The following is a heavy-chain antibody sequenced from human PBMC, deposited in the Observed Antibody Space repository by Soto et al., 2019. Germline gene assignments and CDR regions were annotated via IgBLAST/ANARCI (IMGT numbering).Heavy chain of an antibody. D-gene: IGHD1-1*01. J-gene: IGHJ5*02. CDR2: ISTRSDYT. Sequence: VGSLRLSCASSVFTFSIYSMNWVRQSPGKGLEWVSSISTRSDYTFYADSVKGRFTISRDNAKNSLYLQMNSLRAEDTAVYYCASQGYFGPWRQGTLVAVSS. CDR3: ASQGYFGP. CDR1: VFTFSIYS. V-gene: IGHV3-21*01.